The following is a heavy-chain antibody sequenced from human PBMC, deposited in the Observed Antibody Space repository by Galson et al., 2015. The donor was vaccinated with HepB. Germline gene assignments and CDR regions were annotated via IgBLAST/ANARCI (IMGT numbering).Heavy chain of an antibody. CDR3: ASGYSGYVLGDAPGY. CDR2: ISYDGSNK. Sequence: SLRLSCAASGFTFSSYAMHWVRQAPGKGLEWVAVISYDGSNKYYADSVKGRFTISRDNSKNTLYLQMNSLRAEDTAVYYCASGYSGYVLGDAPGYWGQGTLVTVSS. J-gene: IGHJ4*02. D-gene: IGHD5-12*01. CDR1: GFTFSSYA. V-gene: IGHV3-30*04.